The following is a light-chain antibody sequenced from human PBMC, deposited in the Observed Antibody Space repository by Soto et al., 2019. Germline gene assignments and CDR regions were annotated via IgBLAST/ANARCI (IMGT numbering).Light chain of an antibody. CDR3: AAWDDSLNGPHVV. CDR1: SSNIGSNT. Sequence: QSVLTQPPSASGTPGQRVTISCSGSSSNIGSNTVNWYQQLPGTAPKLLIYSNNQRPSGVPDRFSGSKSGTSASLAISGLQSEDEEDYYCAAWDDSLNGPHVVFGGGTQLTVL. CDR2: SNN. V-gene: IGLV1-44*01. J-gene: IGLJ2*01.